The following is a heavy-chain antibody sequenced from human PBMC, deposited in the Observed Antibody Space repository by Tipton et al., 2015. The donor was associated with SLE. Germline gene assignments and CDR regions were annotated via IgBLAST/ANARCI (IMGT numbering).Heavy chain of an antibody. J-gene: IGHJ4*02. Sequence: TLSLTCAVSGGSISSDNWWSWVRQPPGKGLEWIGEIYHSGSTNYNPSLKSRVTISVDKSKNQVSLKLSSVTAADTAVYYCARTEQGTGSYYRLVFEIWGQGTLVTVSS. D-gene: IGHD3-10*01. CDR1: GGSISSDNW. CDR3: ARTEQGTGSYYRLVFEI. V-gene: IGHV4-4*02. CDR2: IYHSGST.